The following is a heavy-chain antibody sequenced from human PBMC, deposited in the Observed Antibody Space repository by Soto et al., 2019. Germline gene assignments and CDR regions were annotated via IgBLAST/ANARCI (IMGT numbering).Heavy chain of an antibody. J-gene: IGHJ4*02. CDR1: GFTFRSCA. Sequence: GGSPRLSCAASGFTFRSCAMGWVRQAPGKGLEWVSDIIDSGASTYYADSVKGRFTISRDNSGNTLVLQMNSLRAEDAAVYYCGRVRLGAPTRYFDYWGEGAVVTVSS. CDR2: IIDSGAST. V-gene: IGHV3-23*01. CDR3: GRVRLGAPTRYFDY. D-gene: IGHD1-26*01.